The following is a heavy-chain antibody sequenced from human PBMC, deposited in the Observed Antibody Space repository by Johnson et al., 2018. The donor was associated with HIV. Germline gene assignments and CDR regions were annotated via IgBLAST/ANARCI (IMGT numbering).Heavy chain of an antibody. D-gene: IGHD6-13*01. J-gene: IGHJ3*02. Sequence: VQLVESGGGLVKPGGSLRLSCAASGFSFDSHAINWVRQAPGKGLQWVSAISYSGSSTYYADSVKGRFTISRDNSNNTIYLQMDSLRAEDTALYYCAKIGAAAGLKDAFDIWGQGTMVTVSS. V-gene: IGHV3-23*04. CDR2: ISYSGSST. CDR1: GFSFDSHA. CDR3: AKIGAAAGLKDAFDI.